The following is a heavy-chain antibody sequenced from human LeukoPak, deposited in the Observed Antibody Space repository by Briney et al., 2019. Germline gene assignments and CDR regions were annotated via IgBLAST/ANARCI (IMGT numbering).Heavy chain of an antibody. J-gene: IGHJ6*04. V-gene: IGHV5-10-1*01. D-gene: IGHD2-2*01. Sequence: GESLKISCKGSGYSFTSYWISWVRQMPGKGLEWMGRIDPCDSYTNYSPSFQGHVTISADKSISTAYLQWSSLKASDTAMYYCARGGPATAYYYYYGMDVWGKGTTVTVSS. CDR2: IDPCDSYT. CDR3: ARGGPATAYYYYYGMDV. CDR1: GYSFTSYW.